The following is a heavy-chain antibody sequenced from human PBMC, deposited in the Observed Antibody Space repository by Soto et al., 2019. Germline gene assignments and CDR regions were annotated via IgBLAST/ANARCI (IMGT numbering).Heavy chain of an antibody. J-gene: IGHJ4*02. CDR1: GFTFSTYG. CDR2: ISYDRSNK. CDR3: ASGVGGYSSSWYSAFHGSIY. V-gene: IGHV3-30*03. Sequence: GGSLRLSGAASGFTFSTYGMHWVRQAPGKGLGWVAVISYDRSNKSYADSVKGRFTIPRDNATNTLYLQMRSLRAEDTAGYYCASGVGGYSSSWYSAFHGSIYWGQGTVVTVSS. D-gene: IGHD6-13*01.